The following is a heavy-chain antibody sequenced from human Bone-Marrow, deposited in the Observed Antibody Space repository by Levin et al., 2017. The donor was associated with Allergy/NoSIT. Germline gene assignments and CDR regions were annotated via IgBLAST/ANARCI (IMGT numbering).Heavy chain of an antibody. J-gene: IGHJ2*01. CDR1: GDSIRGAEYF. CDR2: IDHRGNT. CDR3: ARDASRTSGYYYWYFDL. D-gene: IGHD3-22*01. V-gene: IGHV4-30-4*01. Sequence: SPTLSLPCTVSGDSIRGAEYFWTWIRQPPGGGLEWIGYIDHRGNTDYNPSLKSRITISRDTSKNHLSLKMTSVTTADTAMYFCARDASRTSGYYYWYFDLWGRGTLVSVSS.